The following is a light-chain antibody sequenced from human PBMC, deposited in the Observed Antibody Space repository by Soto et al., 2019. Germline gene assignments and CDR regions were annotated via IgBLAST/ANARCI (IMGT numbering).Light chain of an antibody. CDR3: SSYTTTSTLGV. CDR2: EVS. V-gene: IGLV2-14*01. CDR1: STDIGGFNY. J-gene: IGLJ3*02. Sequence: QSVLTQPASVSGSPGQSITISFTGTSTDIGGFNYVSWYQQHPGTAPKLIIYEVSNRPSGISNRFSGSKSANTASLTISGLQAEDEADYYCSSYTTTSTLGVFGGGTKVTVL.